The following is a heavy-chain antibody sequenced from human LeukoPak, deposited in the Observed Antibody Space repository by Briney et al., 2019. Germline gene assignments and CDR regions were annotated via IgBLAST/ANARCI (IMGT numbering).Heavy chain of an antibody. D-gene: IGHD2-2*02. CDR2: IWYDGSNK. CDR1: GFTFSSYG. J-gene: IGHJ5*02. Sequence: GRSLRLSCAASGFTFSSYGMHWVRPAPGKGLEWVAVIWYDGSNKYYADSVKGRFTISRDDSKNTLYLQMNSLRAEDTAVYYCARDVVPAAIGWFDPRGQGTLVTVSS. V-gene: IGHV3-33*01. CDR3: ARDVVPAAIGWFDP.